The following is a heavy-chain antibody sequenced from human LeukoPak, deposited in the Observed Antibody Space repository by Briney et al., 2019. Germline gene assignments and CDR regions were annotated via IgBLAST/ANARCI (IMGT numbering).Heavy chain of an antibody. D-gene: IGHD5-24*01. V-gene: IGHV3-23*01. CDR1: GFTFSSYA. CDR2: ISGSGGST. Sequence: GGSLRLSCAASGFTFSSYAMSWVRQAPGKGLEWVSAISGSGGSTYYADSVKGRFTISRDNAKNTVYLEMNSLSVEDTATYYCIRDFRSADLWGQGTLVTVTS. J-gene: IGHJ5*02. CDR3: IRDFRSADL.